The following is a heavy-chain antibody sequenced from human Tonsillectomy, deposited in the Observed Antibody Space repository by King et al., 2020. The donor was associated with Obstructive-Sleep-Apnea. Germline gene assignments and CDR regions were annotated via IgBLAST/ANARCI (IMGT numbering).Heavy chain of an antibody. V-gene: IGHV3-30*04. J-gene: IGHJ6*02. D-gene: IGHD5-18*01. CDR2: ISYDGSNK. Sequence: VQLAESGGGVVQPGRSLRLSCAASRFTFSRYAMNWVRQAPGKGLEWVAVISYDGSNKYYGDSVKGRFTISRDNSKNTLYLQMNSLRAEDTAVYYCARDGGYSYGWGMDVWGQGTTVTVSS. CDR3: ARDGGYSYGWGMDV. CDR1: RFTFSRYA.